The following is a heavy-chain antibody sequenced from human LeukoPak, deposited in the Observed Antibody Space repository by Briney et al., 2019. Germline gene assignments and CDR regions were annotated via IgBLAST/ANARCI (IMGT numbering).Heavy chain of an antibody. CDR1: GFTFVDYA. V-gene: IGHV3-9*01. CDR2: ISWNSGSI. J-gene: IGHJ4*02. CDR3: AKDSGYSSGWYPH. Sequence: GGSLRLSCTASGFTFVDYAMHWVRQAPGKGLEWVSGISWNSGSIGYADSVKGRFTISRDNAKNFLYLQMNSLRAEDTALYYCAKDSGYSSGWYPHWGQGTLVTVSS. D-gene: IGHD6-19*01.